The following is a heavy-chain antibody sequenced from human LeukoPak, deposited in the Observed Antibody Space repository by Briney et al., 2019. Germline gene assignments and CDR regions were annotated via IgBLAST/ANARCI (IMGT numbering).Heavy chain of an antibody. CDR2: IIPILGIA. Sequence: ASVKVSCKASGGTFSSYAISWVRQAPGQGLEWMGRIIPILGIANCAQKFQGRVTITADKSTSTAYMELSSLRSEDTAVYYCARDVITVTTDFNWFDPWGQGTLVTVSS. CDR3: ARDVITVTTDFNWFDP. J-gene: IGHJ5*02. D-gene: IGHD4-17*01. V-gene: IGHV1-69*04. CDR1: GGTFSSYA.